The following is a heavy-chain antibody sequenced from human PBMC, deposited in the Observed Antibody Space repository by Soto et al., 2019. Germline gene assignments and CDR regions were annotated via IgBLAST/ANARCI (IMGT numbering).Heavy chain of an antibody. J-gene: IGHJ4*02. CDR2: IYYSGST. CDR3: ARRFRDYDYI. CDR1: GGSISSYY. Sequence: SETLSLTCTVSGGSISSYYWSWIRQPPGKGLEWIGYIYYSGSTNYNPSLKSRVTISVDTSKNQFSLKLSSVTAADTAVYYCARRFRDYDYIWGPGTLVTVSS. V-gene: IGHV4-59*08. D-gene: IGHD3-16*01.